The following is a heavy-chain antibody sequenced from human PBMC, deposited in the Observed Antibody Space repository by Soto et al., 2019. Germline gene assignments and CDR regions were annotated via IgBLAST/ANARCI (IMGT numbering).Heavy chain of an antibody. CDR3: ARHAPLRGVDY. J-gene: IGHJ4*02. V-gene: IGHV4-59*08. D-gene: IGHD3-10*01. CDR1: GGSISSYY. CDR2: IYYSGST. Sequence: PSETLSLTCTVSGGSISSYYWSWIRQPPGKGLEWIGYIYYSGSTNYNPSLKSRVTISVDTSKNQFSLELSSVTAADTAVYYCARHAPLRGVDYWGQGTLVTVSS.